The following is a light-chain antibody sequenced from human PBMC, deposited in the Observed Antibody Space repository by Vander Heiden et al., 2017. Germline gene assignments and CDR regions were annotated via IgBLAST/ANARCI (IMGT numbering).Light chain of an antibody. J-gene: IGKJ1*01. V-gene: IGKV1-39*01. CDR1: QSISSY. CDR3: QQCDTTPET. CDR2: AAS. Sequence: DIQMTQSPSSLSASVGDRVTITCRASQSISSYLNWYQQKPGKAPKLLIYAASSLQSGVPSRFSGSASGTDFTLTISMLHPEDFATYYCQQCDTTPETFGQGTKVEIK.